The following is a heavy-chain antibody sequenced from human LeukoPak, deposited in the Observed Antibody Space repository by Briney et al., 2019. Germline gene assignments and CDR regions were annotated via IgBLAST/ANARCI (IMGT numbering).Heavy chain of an antibody. D-gene: IGHD1-26*01. CDR3: ATVLGATHFDY. Sequence: ASVKVACKGSGYTFTDYYMHWVQQAPGKGLEWMGLVDPEDGETIYAEKFQGRVTITADTSTDTAYMELSSLRSEDTAVYYCATVLGATHFDYWGQGTLVTVSS. CDR1: GYTFTDYY. V-gene: IGHV1-69-2*01. CDR2: VDPEDGET. J-gene: IGHJ4*02.